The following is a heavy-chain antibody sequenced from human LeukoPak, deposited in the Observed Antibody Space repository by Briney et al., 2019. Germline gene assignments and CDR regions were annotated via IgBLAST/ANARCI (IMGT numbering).Heavy chain of an antibody. J-gene: IGHJ4*02. V-gene: IGHV4-39*07. D-gene: IGHD5-12*01. Sequence: SETLSLTCTVSGGSISSSSYYWGWIRQPPGMGLEWIGSIYYSGSTHYNPSLKSRVTISVDTSKNQFYLKLSSVTAADTAMYYCARVSGYDWESFYDYWGQGSLVTVSS. CDR2: IYYSGST. CDR3: ARVSGYDWESFYDY. CDR1: GGSISSSSYY.